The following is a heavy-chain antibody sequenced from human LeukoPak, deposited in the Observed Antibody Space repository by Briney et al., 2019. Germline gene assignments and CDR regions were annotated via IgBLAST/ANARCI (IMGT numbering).Heavy chain of an antibody. CDR2: ISGVASDI. V-gene: IGHV3-11*01. CDR1: GFTFSDYY. J-gene: IGHJ6*02. Sequence: GGSLRLSCAASGFTFSDYYMTWIRQAPGKGLEWVSYISGVASDIYYGDSVKGRFTISRDNAKNSVYLQMNSLRAEDTAVYYCARGGAQVMDVWGQGTTVTVSS. D-gene: IGHD1-26*01. CDR3: ARGGAQVMDV.